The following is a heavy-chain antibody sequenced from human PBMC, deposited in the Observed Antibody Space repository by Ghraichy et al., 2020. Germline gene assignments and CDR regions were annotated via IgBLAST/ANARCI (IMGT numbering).Heavy chain of an antibody. Sequence: GGSLRLSCAASGFTFSSYGMHWVRQAPGKGLEWVAVISYDGSNKYYADSVKGRFTISRDNSKNTLYLQMNSLRAEDTAVYYCANGGGVVVTAIPQFDYWGQGTLVTVSS. CDR3: ANGGGVVVTAIPQFDY. CDR1: GFTFSSYG. J-gene: IGHJ4*02. V-gene: IGHV3-30*18. D-gene: IGHD2-21*02. CDR2: ISYDGSNK.